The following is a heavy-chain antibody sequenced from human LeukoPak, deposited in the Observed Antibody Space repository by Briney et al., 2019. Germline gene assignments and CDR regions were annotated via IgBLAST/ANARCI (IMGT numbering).Heavy chain of an antibody. CDR1: GFTVSSNY. D-gene: IGHD3-10*01. CDR2: IYSGGST. J-gene: IGHJ5*02. Sequence: PGGSLRLSCAASGFTVSSNYMSWVRPAPGKGLEWVSVIYSGGSTYYADSVKGRFTISRDNSKNTLYLQMNSLRAEDTAVYYCARAQDPFGEGPNWFDPWGQGTLVTVSS. CDR3: ARAQDPFGEGPNWFDP. V-gene: IGHV3-53*01.